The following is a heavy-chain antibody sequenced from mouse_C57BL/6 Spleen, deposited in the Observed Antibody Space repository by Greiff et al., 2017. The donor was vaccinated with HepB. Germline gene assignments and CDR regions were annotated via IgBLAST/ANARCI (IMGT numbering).Heavy chain of an antibody. CDR3: ARCTTVVADAMDY. CDR1: GYTFTDYY. D-gene: IGHD1-1*01. CDR2: IYPGSGNT. J-gene: IGHJ4*01. V-gene: IGHV1-76*01. Sequence: QVQLQQSGAELVRPGASVKLSCKASGYTFTDYYINWLKQRPGQGLEWIARIYPGSGNTYYNEKFKGKATLTAEKSSSTAYMQLSSLTSEDSAVYFCARCTTVVADAMDYWGQEPQSPSPQ.